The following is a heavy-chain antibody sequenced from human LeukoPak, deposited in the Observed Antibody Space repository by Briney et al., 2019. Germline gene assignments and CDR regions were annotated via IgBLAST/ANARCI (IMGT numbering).Heavy chain of an antibody. CDR2: IWYDGSNK. J-gene: IGHJ4*02. CDR1: GFTFSSYG. CDR3: ARGYGDYNGINY. D-gene: IGHD4-17*01. V-gene: IGHV3-33*01. Sequence: GGSLRLSCAASGFTFSSYGMHWVRQAPGKGLEWVAVIWYDGSNKYYADSVKGRFTISRDNSKNTLYLQMNSLRAEDTAVYYCARGYGDYNGINYWGQGTLVTVSS.